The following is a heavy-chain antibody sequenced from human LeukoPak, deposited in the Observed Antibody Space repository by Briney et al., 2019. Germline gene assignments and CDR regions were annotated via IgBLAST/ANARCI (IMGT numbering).Heavy chain of an antibody. Sequence: SETLSLTCTVSGGSISSGSYYWGWIRQPPGKGLEWIGGIYYSGSTYYNPSLKSRVTISVDTSKNQFSLKLSSVTAADTAVYYCARDPYSIVGAKSDAFDIWGQGTMVTVSS. CDR3: ARDPYSIVGAKSDAFDI. CDR2: IYYSGST. CDR1: GGSISSGSYY. D-gene: IGHD1-26*01. J-gene: IGHJ3*02. V-gene: IGHV4-39*07.